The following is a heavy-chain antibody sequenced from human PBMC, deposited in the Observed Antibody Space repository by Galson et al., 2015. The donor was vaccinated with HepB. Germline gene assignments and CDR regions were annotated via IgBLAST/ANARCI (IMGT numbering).Heavy chain of an antibody. Sequence: SLRLSCAASEFTFSSYAMSWVRQAPGKGLEWVSIISGSGGNTYHADSVKGRFTISRDNSKSTLYLQMNSLRTGDTAVYYCARVSSGVDYYFDYWGQGTLVTVSS. CDR3: ARVSSGVDYYFDY. J-gene: IGHJ4*02. V-gene: IGHV3-23*01. CDR2: ISGSGGNT. D-gene: IGHD3-3*01. CDR1: EFTFSSYA.